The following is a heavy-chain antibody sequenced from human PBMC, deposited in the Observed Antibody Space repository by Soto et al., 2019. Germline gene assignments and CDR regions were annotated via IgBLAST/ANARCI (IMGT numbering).Heavy chain of an antibody. D-gene: IGHD6-6*01. CDR3: ARGFPLQYSSSSWFDP. Sequence: PSETLSLTCAVSGYPISSGYYWCWLRQPPGKGLEWIGSIYHGGSTYYNPSLNIRVTLSIDMTNNHVSLILNSVTAADTAVYYCARGFPLQYSSSSWFDPWGQGTLVTVSS. V-gene: IGHV4-38-2*01. CDR2: IYHGGST. CDR1: GYPISSGYY. J-gene: IGHJ5*02.